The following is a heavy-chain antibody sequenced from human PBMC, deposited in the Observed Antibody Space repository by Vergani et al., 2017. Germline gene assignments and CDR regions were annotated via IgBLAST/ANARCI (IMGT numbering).Heavy chain of an antibody. Sequence: EVQLVESGGGLVQPGGSLRLSCAASGFTFSSYDMHWVRQATGKGLEWVSAIGTAGDTYYPGSVKGRFTISRENAKNSLYLQMNSLRAGDTAVYYCARGGIYGGRYFDLWGRGTLVTVSS. V-gene: IGHV3-13*01. CDR3: ARGGIYGGRYFDL. CDR2: IGTAGDT. D-gene: IGHD4-23*01. CDR1: GFTFSSYD. J-gene: IGHJ2*01.